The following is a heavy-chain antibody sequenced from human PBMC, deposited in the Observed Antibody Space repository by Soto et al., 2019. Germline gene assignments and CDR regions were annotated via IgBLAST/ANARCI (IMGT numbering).Heavy chain of an antibody. J-gene: IGHJ4*02. CDR1: GYTFTSYY. Sequence: QVQLEQSGAEVKNPGASVKVSCKASGYTFTSYYMHWVRQAPGQGLEWMGVINPGGGITSYAENLHGRVTMTRDTSTSTAYMELSSLRSEDTAIYYCARDRVTVTTALDYWGQGTLVTVSS. CDR2: INPGGGIT. D-gene: IGHD4-17*01. CDR3: ARDRVTVTTALDY. V-gene: IGHV1-46*01.